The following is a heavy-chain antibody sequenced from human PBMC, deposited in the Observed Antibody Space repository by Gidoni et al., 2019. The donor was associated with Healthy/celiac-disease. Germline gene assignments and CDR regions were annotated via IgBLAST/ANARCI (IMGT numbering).Heavy chain of an antibody. V-gene: IGHV4-34*01. J-gene: IGHJ5*02. D-gene: IGHD3-3*01. CDR2: INHRGST. CDR3: ARGPLEWLSMYNWFDP. CDR1: GGSFSGYY. Sequence: QVQLQQWGAGLLKPSETLSLTCAVYGGSFSGYYWSWIRQPPGKGLEWIGEINHRGSTNYNPSLKSRVTISVDTSKNQFSLKLSSVTAADTAVYYCARGPLEWLSMYNWFDPWGQGTLVTVSS.